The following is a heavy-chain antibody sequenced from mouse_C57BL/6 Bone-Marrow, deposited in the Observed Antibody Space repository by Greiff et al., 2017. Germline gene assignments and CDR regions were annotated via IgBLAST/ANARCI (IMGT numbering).Heavy chain of an antibody. CDR3: ARKVLGAMDY. CDR1: GFTFSDYG. D-gene: IGHD1-3*01. V-gene: IGHV5-17*01. Sequence: EVMLVESGGGLVKPGGSLKLSCAASGFTFSDYGMHWVRQAPEKGLEWVAYLSSGSSTIYYADTVKGRFTISRDNAKNTLFLQMTSLRSEDTAMYYCARKVLGAMDYWGQGTSVTVSS. J-gene: IGHJ4*01. CDR2: LSSGSSTI.